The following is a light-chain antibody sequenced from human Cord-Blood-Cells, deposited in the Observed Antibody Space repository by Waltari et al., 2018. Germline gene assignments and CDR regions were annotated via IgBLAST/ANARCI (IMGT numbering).Light chain of an antibody. Sequence: QSALTQPASVSGFPGQSITISCTGTSSDVGGYYHCSWYQPHPGKAPKLIVYDVSTRPSGVSNRFSGSKSGNPASLTISGLQAEDEADYYCSSYTSSSSLVFGGGTKLTVL. V-gene: IGLV2-14*03. J-gene: IGLJ3*02. CDR2: DVS. CDR3: SSYTSSSSLV. CDR1: SSDVGGYYH.